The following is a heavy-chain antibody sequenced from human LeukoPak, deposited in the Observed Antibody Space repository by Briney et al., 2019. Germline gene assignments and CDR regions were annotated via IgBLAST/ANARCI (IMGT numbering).Heavy chain of an antibody. D-gene: IGHD3-3*01. V-gene: IGHV4-4*07. Sequence: SETLSLTCTVSGGSISSYYWSWIRQPAGKGLEWIGRIYTSGSTNYNPSLKSRVTMSVDTSKNQFSLKLSSVTAADTAVCYCARDADYDFWSGYPDQYFDYWGQGTLVTVSS. CDR1: GGSISSYY. CDR2: IYTSGST. J-gene: IGHJ4*01. CDR3: ARDADYDFWSGYPDQYFDY.